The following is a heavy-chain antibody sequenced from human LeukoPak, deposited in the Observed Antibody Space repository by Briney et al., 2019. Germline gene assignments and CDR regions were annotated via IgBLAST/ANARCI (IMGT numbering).Heavy chain of an antibody. CDR1: GFTFSDYS. CDR2: ISYSSRYI. J-gene: IGHJ5*02. D-gene: IGHD3-10*01. V-gene: IGHV3-21*01. CDR3: ARDSPGSGELGVDWFDP. Sequence: GGSLRLSCAASGFTFSDYSMNWVRQAPGKGLEWVSSISYSSRYIFYADSVKGRFTISRDNAKNSLYLQMNSLRAEDTAVYYCARDSPGSGELGVDWFDPWGQGTLVSVSS.